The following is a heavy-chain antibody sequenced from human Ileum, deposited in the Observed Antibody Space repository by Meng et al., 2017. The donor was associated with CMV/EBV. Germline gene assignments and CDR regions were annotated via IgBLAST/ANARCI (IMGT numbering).Heavy chain of an antibody. CDR3: AKEQSIGIAVTGIFDF. Sequence: VQLQESGPGLGKASETLSLTCTVSGDSTSGFFWSWIRQPAGKGLEWIGRIYSSGSTFYNPSLESRVTMSIDTSKNQFSLRLASVTAADTAVYFCAKEQSIGIAVTGIFDFWGQGALVTVSS. J-gene: IGHJ4*02. CDR1: GDSTSGFF. D-gene: IGHD6-19*01. CDR2: IYSSGST. V-gene: IGHV4-4*07.